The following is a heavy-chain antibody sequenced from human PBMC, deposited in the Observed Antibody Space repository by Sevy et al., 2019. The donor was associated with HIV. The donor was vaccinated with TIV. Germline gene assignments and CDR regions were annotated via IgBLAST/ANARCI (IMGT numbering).Heavy chain of an antibody. CDR1: GFTFSSYD. Sequence: GGSLRLSCAASGFTFSSYDMHWVRQAPGKGLEWVAFIRYDGSNKYYADSVKGRFTISRDNSKNTMYLQMNSLRAEDTAVYYCAKDPYSSGWSSMDVWGQGTTVTVSS. J-gene: IGHJ6*02. V-gene: IGHV3-30*02. CDR3: AKDPYSSGWSSMDV. D-gene: IGHD6-19*01. CDR2: IRYDGSNK.